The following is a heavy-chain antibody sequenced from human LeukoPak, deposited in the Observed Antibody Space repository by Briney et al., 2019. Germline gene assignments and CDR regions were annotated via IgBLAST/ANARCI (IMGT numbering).Heavy chain of an antibody. V-gene: IGHV3-30*19. J-gene: IGHJ4*02. CDR3: ARGQETTVTTSFDY. CDR1: RFTFSSYG. D-gene: IGHD4-17*01. Sequence: GGSLRLSCAASRFTFSSYGMHWVRQAPGKGLEWVAVISYDGSNKYYADSVKGRFTISRDNSKNTLYLQMNSLRAEDTAVYYCARGQETTVTTSFDYWGQGTLVTVSS. CDR2: ISYDGSNK.